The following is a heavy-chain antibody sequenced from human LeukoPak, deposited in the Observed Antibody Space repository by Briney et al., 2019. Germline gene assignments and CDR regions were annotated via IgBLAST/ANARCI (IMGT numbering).Heavy chain of an antibody. D-gene: IGHD5-24*01. CDR3: ARARDGYNLVDY. CDR2: IYYSGST. Sequence: SETLSLPCTVSCGSISSYYWSWIRQPPGKGLEWIGYIYYSGSTNYNPSLKSRVTISVDTSKNQFSLKLSSVTASDTAIYDCARARDGYNLVDYCGHRTLVTVSS. V-gene: IGHV4-59*01. CDR1: CGSISSYY. J-gene: IGHJ4*01.